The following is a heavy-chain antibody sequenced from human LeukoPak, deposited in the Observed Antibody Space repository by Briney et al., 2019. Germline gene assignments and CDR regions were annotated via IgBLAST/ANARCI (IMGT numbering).Heavy chain of an antibody. V-gene: IGHV4-34*01. CDR1: GGPLSGYY. D-gene: IGHD1-26*01. J-gene: IGHJ6*03. CDR2: INHSGST. Sequence: PSETLSLTCAVYGGPLSGYYWSWIRQPPGKGLEWIGEINHSGSTNYNPSLKSRVTISVDTSKNQFSLKLSSVTAADTAVYYCARAVSGSVLSGLADYYYYMDVWGKGTTVTVSS. CDR3: ARAVSGSVLSGLADYYYYMDV.